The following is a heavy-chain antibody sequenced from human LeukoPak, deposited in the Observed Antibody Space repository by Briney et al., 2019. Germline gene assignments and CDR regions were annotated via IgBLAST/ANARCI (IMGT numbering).Heavy chain of an antibody. CDR2: IKYDGSVT. V-gene: IGHV3-7*01. J-gene: IGHJ3*02. D-gene: IGHD1-1*01. Sequence: PGGSLRLSCAGSGFTFSIYWMSWVRQAPGKGPEWVASIKYDGSVTNYVDSVRGRFTISRDNAKNSLYLQMNSLRGDDSAVYYCTRNEIWGQGTMVTVSS. CDR3: TRNEI. CDR1: GFTFSIYW.